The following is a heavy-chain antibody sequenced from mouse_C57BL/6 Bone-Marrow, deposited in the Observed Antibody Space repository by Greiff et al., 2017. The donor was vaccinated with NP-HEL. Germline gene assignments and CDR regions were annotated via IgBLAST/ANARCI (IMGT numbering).Heavy chain of an antibody. V-gene: IGHV1-63*01. CDR2: IYPGGGCT. J-gene: IGHJ2*01. CDR1: GYTFTNYW. Sequence: VQLQQSGAELVRPGTSVKMSCKASGYTFTNYWIGWAKQRPGHGLEWIGDIYPGGGCTNYNEKFKGKATLTADKSSSTAYMQFSSLTSEDSAIYYCARYYYGSSYDDFDYWGQGTTLTVSS. D-gene: IGHD1-1*01. CDR3: ARYYYGSSYDDFDY.